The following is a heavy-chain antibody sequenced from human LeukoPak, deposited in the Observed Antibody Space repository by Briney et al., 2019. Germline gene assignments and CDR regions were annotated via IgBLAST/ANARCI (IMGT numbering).Heavy chain of an antibody. D-gene: IGHD3-10*01. CDR2: INNDGST. V-gene: IGHV3-74*01. Sequence: GGSLRLSCVASGFTFGKYWMHWVRQAPGKELVCISRINNDGSTVYADSVAGRFTISRDNARDTLYLQMTSLRVEDTAVYYCERDYYGSIDLWGQGTLVTVSS. CDR3: ERDYYGSIDL. CDR1: GFTFGKYW. J-gene: IGHJ1*01.